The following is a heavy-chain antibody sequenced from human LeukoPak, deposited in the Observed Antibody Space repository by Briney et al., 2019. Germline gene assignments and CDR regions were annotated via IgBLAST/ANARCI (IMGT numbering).Heavy chain of an antibody. CDR2: IIPIFGTA. D-gene: IGHD2-2*02. CDR3: ATDLDCSSTSCYMMFDY. Sequence: SAKVSCKASGGTFSSYAISWVRQAPGQGLEWMGGIIPIFGTANYAQKFQGRVTMTEDTSTDTAYMELSSLRSEDTAVYYCATDLDCSSTSCYMMFDYWGQGTLVTVSS. J-gene: IGHJ4*02. V-gene: IGHV1-69*06. CDR1: GGTFSSYA.